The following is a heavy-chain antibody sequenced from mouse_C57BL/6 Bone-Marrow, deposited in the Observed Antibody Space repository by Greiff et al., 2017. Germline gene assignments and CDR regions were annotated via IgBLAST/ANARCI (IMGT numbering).Heavy chain of an antibody. CDR1: GFTFSDYG. D-gene: IGHD1-1*01. V-gene: IGHV5-17*01. CDR2: ISSGSSTI. J-gene: IGHJ4*01. CDR3: ARNYYGSEGYYAMDY. Sequence: EVKLVESGGGLVKPGGSLKLSCAASGFTFSDYGMHWVRQAPEKGLEWVAYISSGSSTIYYADTVKGRFTISRDNAKNTLFLQMTSLRSEDTAMYYCARNYYGSEGYYAMDYWGQGTSVTVSS.